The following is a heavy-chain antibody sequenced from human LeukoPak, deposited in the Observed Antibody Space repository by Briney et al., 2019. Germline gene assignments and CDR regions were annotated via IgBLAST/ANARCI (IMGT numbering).Heavy chain of an antibody. J-gene: IGHJ5*01. CDR2: VTCSGGDT. V-gene: IGHV3-23*01. CDR3: ARGTLEHCSGASCYPLDS. D-gene: IGHD2-15*01. CDR1: GFTFSNYA. Sequence: PGGSLRLSCAASGFTFSNYAMSWVRQTPGKGLECVSVVTCSGGDTYYTGSVNGRFTISRDNSKNTLYLQMNSLRAEDTAVYYCARGTLEHCSGASCYPLDSWGQGTLVTVSS.